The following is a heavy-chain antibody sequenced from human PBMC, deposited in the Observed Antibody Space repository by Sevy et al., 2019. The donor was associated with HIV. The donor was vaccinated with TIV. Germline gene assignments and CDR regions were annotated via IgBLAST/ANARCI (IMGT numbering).Heavy chain of an antibody. J-gene: IGHJ6*03. CDR3: ARGNENSRGRNYMDV. CDR2: INSDGSST. Sequence: GGSLRLSCAASGFTFSSYWMYWVRQAPGKGLVWVSRINSDGSSTSYADSVKGRFTISRDNAKNTLYVQMNSLRAEDTAAYYCARGNENSRGRNYMDVWGKGTTVTVSS. D-gene: IGHD6-13*01. CDR1: GFTFSSYW. V-gene: IGHV3-74*01.